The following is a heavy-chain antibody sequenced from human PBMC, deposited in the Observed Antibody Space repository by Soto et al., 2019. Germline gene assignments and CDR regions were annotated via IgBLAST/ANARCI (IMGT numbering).Heavy chain of an antibody. J-gene: IGHJ4*02. V-gene: IGHV1-3*01. CDR3: ARQHSGNYIPDY. Sequence: QVQLVQSGAEVKKPGASVKVSCKASGYTFTDYTIHWVRQAPGQRLEWMGWINADNGNTKYSQKFQGRVTITRDTSASTACMELSSLRSEDTAVYYCARQHSGNYIPDYWGQGTLVTVSS. CDR1: GYTFTDYT. CDR2: INADNGNT. D-gene: IGHD1-26*01.